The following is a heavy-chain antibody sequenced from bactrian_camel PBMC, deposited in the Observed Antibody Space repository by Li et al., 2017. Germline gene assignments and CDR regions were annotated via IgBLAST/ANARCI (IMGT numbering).Heavy chain of an antibody. J-gene: IGHJ6*01. CDR3: AYGSVPGSLVPADFRY. CDR1: ELAYGSYC. D-gene: IGHD6*01. Sequence: HVQLVESGGGSVQTGGSLTLSCQASELAYGSYCLGWFRTAPGQEAREAVAVIGGTGLKTYATSVKGRFTISQDNAIKVVTLQMNSLQPADSARYYCAYGSVPGSLVPADFRYWGQGTQVTVS. CDR2: IGGTGLKT. V-gene: IGHV3S63*01.